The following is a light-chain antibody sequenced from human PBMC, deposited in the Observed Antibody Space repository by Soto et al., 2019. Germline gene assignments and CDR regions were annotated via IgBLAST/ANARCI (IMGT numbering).Light chain of an antibody. V-gene: IGKV1-8*01. CDR1: QGISSY. J-gene: IGKJ1*01. Sequence: AIRMTQSPSSLSASTGDRVTNTCRASQGISSYLAWYQQKPGKAPKLLIYAASTLQSGVPSRFSGSGSGTDFTLTISCLQSEDFATYYCQQYYSYPPAFGQGTKVDIK. CDR3: QQYYSYPPA. CDR2: AAS.